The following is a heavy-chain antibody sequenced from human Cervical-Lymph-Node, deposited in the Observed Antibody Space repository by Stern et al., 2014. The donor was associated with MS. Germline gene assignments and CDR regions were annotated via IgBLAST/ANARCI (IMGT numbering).Heavy chain of an antibody. D-gene: IGHD3-10*01. J-gene: IGHJ6*02. CDR1: GYTFSTYG. CDR2: ISGHNGNT. Sequence: VQLEESGAEVKKPGASVKVSCKTSGYTFSTYGITGVRQAPGQGPEWMGWISGHNGNTNFAERFQGRLTMTTDTSTRTAYMELRSLRYDDTAVYFCARDPGGYFHGMDVWGQGTTVTVSS. CDR3: ARDPGGYFHGMDV. V-gene: IGHV1-18*01.